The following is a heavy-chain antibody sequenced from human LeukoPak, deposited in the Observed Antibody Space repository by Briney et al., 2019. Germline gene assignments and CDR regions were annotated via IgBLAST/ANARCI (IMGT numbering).Heavy chain of an antibody. J-gene: IGHJ4*02. CDR1: GGTFSSYA. V-gene: IGHV1-69*04. CDR2: IIPILGIA. Sequence: SVKVSFKASGGTFSSYAISWVRQAPGQRLEWMGRIIPILGIANYAQKFQDRVTITADKSTSTAYMELSSLRSEDTAVYYCARTIAATTSAGFYFDYWGQGTLVAVSS. CDR3: ARTIAATTSAGFYFDY. D-gene: IGHD6-13*01.